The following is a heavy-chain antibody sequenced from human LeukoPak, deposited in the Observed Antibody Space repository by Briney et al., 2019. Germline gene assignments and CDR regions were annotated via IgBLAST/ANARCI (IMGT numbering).Heavy chain of an antibody. CDR2: ISGSGGST. V-gene: IGHV3-23*01. Sequence: PGGSLRLSCAASGFTFSSYAMSWVRQAPGKGLEWVSAISGSGGSTYYADSVKGRFTTSRDNSKNTLYLQMNSLRAEDTAVYYCAKDPTYYYGSGSYFWYWGQGTLVTVSS. CDR3: AKDPTYYYGSGSYFWY. D-gene: IGHD3-10*01. CDR1: GFTFSSYA. J-gene: IGHJ4*02.